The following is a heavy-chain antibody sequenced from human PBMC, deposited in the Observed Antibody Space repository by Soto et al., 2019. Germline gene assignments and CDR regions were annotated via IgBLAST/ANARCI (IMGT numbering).Heavy chain of an antibody. CDR2: IIPIFGTA. J-gene: IGHJ5*02. CDR1: GGTFSSYA. CDR3: ARLVDSIKSNWFDP. Sequence: SVKVSCKASGGTFSSYAISWVRQAPGQGLEWMGGIIPIFGTANYAQKLQGRVTMTADESTSTAYMELRSLRSDDTAVYYCARLVDSIKSNWFDPWGQGTLVTVSS. V-gene: IGHV1-69*13. D-gene: IGHD3-3*01.